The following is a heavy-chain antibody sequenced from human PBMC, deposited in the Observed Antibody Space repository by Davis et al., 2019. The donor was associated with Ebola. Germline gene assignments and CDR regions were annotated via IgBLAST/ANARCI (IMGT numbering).Heavy chain of an antibody. Sequence: SETLSLTCTVSGDSISSGHYYWSWIRQPPGKGLEWIGNIYYSGSTYYRSSLKSRVTMSINMSRSQFSLRLSSVTAADTAVYYCHSSPYYYYGMDVWGKGTTVTVSS. V-gene: IGHV4-30-4*01. D-gene: IGHD6-6*01. CDR3: HSSPYYYYGMDV. CDR1: GDSISSGHYY. CDR2: IYYSGST. J-gene: IGHJ6*04.